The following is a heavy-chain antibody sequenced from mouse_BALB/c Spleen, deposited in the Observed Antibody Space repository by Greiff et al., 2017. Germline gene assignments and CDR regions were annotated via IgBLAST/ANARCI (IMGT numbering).Heavy chain of an antibody. D-gene: IGHD2-4*01. Sequence: EVMLVESGGGLVKPGGSLKLSCAASGFAFSSYDMSWVRQTPEKRLEWVAYISSGGGSTYYPDTVKGRFTISRDNAKNTLYLQMSSLKSEDTAMYYCARHDYDYDGFAYWGQGTLVTVSA. V-gene: IGHV5-12-1*01. CDR1: GFAFSSYD. J-gene: IGHJ3*01. CDR2: ISSGGGST. CDR3: ARHDYDYDGFAY.